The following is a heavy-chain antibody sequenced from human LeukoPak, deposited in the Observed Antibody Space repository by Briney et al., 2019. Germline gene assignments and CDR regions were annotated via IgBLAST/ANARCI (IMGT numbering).Heavy chain of an antibody. D-gene: IGHD5-18*01. Sequence: ASVKVSCKASGYSFTGYYMHWVRQAPGQGLEWMGWINPNSGGTKYAQKFKGRVTITRDTSISKAYMELSRLKSDDTAVYYCARVDTAMVAGGGDYWGQGTLVTVFS. V-gene: IGHV1-2*02. CDR1: GYSFTGYY. CDR3: ARVDTAMVAGGGDY. J-gene: IGHJ4*02. CDR2: INPNSGGT.